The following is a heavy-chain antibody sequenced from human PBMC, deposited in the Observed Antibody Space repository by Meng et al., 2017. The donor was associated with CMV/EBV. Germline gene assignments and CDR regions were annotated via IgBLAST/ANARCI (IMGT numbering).Heavy chain of an antibody. D-gene: IGHD3-3*01. CDR1: GFSFTTFW. V-gene: IGHV3-7*01. Sequence: GGSLRLSCAASGFSFTTFWMTWVRQAPGKGLEWVANVKEDGTGQWYVDSVKGRFTVSKDNAKNSLYLQMNSLRAEDTAVYYCWAFWSGYYAIGTGGMDVWGQGTTVTVSS. CDR3: WAFWSGYYAIGTGGMDV. CDR2: VKEDGTGQ. J-gene: IGHJ6*02.